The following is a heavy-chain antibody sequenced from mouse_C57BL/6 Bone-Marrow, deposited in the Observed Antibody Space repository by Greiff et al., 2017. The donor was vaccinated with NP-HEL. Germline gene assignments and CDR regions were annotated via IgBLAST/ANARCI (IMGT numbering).Heavy chain of an antibody. CDR2: IDPSDSYT. CDR3: ARWNYYAMDY. V-gene: IGHV1-59*01. CDR1: GYTFTSFW. J-gene: IGHJ4*01. Sequence: VQLQQPGAELVRPGTSVKLSCKASGYTFTSFWMHWVKQRPGQGLEWIGVIDPSDSYTNYNQKFKGKATLTVDTSSSTAYMQLRSLTSEDSAVYYCARWNYYAMDYWGQGTSVTVSS.